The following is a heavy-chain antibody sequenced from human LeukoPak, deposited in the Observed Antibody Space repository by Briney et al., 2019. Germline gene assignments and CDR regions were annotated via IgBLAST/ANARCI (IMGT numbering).Heavy chain of an antibody. CDR3: ARRPQKSGVSVGPSGLDY. CDR1: GGSISSSNW. J-gene: IGHJ4*02. CDR2: IYHSGST. D-gene: IGHD1-26*01. V-gene: IGHV4-4*02. Sequence: SGTLSLTCAVSGGSISSSNWWSWVRQPPGEGLEWIGEIYHSGSTNYNPSLKSRVTISVDTSKNQFSLKLRSATAADTAVYYCARRPQKSGVSVGPSGLDYWGQGTLATVSS.